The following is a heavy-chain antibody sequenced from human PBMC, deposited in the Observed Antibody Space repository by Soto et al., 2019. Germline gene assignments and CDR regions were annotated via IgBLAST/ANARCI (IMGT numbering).Heavy chain of an antibody. D-gene: IGHD3-10*01. V-gene: IGHV1-18*01. CDR3: AREYYLGSGGAY. J-gene: IGHJ4*02. CDR2: ISAYNGNT. Sequence: QVQLVQSGAEVKKPGASVKVSCKASGYTFTSYGISWVRQAPGQGLEWMGWISAYNGNTNYAQKLQGRVTMTTDTATSTAYMALRRPISDETTVYYFAREYYLGSGGAYWGPGTLVTVSS. CDR1: GYTFTSYG.